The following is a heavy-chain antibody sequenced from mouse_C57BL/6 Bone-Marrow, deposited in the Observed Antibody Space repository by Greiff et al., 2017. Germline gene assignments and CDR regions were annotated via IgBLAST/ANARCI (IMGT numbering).Heavy chain of an antibody. J-gene: IGHJ4*01. D-gene: IGHD1-1*01. Sequence: QVQLQQSGAELARPGASVTLSCKASGYTFTSYGISWVKQRTGQGLEWIGEIYPRSGNTYYNEKFKGKATLTADKSSSTAYMELRSLTSEDSAVYFCATLGSTSYAMDYWGQGTSVTVSS. CDR3: ATLGSTSYAMDY. CDR2: IYPRSGNT. CDR1: GYTFTSYG. V-gene: IGHV1-81*01.